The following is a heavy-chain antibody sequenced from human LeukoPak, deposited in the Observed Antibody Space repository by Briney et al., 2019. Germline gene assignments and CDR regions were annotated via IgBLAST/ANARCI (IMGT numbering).Heavy chain of an antibody. Sequence: PGRSLRPSCAASGFTFDDYAMHWVRQAPGKGLEWVSGISWNSGSIGYADSVKGRFTISRDNAKNSLYLQMNSLRAEDTALYYCAKDIGTGTRVDYYYGMDVWGQGTTVTVSS. D-gene: IGHD1-7*01. CDR2: ISWNSGSI. CDR3: AKDIGTGTRVDYYYGMDV. J-gene: IGHJ6*02. V-gene: IGHV3-9*01. CDR1: GFTFDDYA.